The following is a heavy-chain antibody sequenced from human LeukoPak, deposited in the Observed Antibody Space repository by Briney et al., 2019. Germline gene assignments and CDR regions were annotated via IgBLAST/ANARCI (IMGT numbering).Heavy chain of an antibody. V-gene: IGHV1-69*01. D-gene: IGHD4/OR15-4a*01. J-gene: IGHJ6*02. Sequence: GASVKVSCKASGGTFSSYAISWVRQAPGQGLEWMGGIIPIFGTANYAQKFQGRVTITADESTSTAYMELSSLRSEDTAVYYCASFRGAIPDYYYYGMDVWGQGTTVTVSS. CDR2: IIPIFGTA. CDR1: GGTFSSYA. CDR3: ASFRGAIPDYYYYGMDV.